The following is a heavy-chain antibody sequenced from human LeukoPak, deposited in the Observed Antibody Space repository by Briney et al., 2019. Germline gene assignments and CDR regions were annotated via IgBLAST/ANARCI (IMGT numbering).Heavy chain of an antibody. J-gene: IGHJ4*02. CDR1: GGSFSGYY. D-gene: IGHD3-22*01. V-gene: IGHV4-34*01. CDR2: INHSGST. CDR3: ASGHYYYDSSVNFDY. Sequence: SETLSLTCAVYGGSFSGYYWSWIRQPPGKGLEWIGEINHSGSTNYNPSLKSRVTISVDTSKNQFSLKLSSVTAADTAVYYCASGHYYYDSSVNFDYWGQGTLVTVSS.